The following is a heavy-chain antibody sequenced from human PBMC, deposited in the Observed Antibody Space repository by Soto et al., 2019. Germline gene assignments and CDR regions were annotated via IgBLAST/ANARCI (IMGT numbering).Heavy chain of an antibody. CDR3: ARLTAS. Sequence: GGSLRLSCAASGFTFSSSAMSWVRQAPGKGLEWVSTTGPSGMYYTDSVKGRFTISRDNSKNTLFLQMNSLRVEDTAIYYCARLTASWGQGALVTVSS. CDR1: GFTFSSSA. V-gene: IGHV3-23*01. CDR2: TGPSGM. J-gene: IGHJ5*02.